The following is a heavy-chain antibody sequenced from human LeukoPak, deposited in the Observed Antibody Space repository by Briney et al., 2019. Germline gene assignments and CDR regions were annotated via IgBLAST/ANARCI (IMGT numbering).Heavy chain of an antibody. J-gene: IGHJ4*02. CDR2: ICSSSSYI. CDR1: GFTFSSYS. CDR3: ARDNGYYGSGSLDY. Sequence: KSGGSLRLSCAASGFTFSSYSMNWVRQAPGKGLEWVSSICSSSSYIYYADSVKGRFTISRDNAKNSLYLQMNSLRAEDTAVYYCARDNGYYGSGSLDYWGQGTLVTVSS. V-gene: IGHV3-21*01. D-gene: IGHD3-10*01.